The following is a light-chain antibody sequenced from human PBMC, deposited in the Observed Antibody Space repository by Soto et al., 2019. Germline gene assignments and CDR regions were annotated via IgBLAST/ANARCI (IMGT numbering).Light chain of an antibody. V-gene: IGKV3-15*01. CDR1: QTISND. CDR2: GAS. Sequence: EVVMTQSPATVSVSPGEGVTLSCRASQTISNDLAWYQQKPGQAPRLLIYGASTRATGVPARFSGGGSGTEFTLTISSLQSEDFAFYYCQQNNKWPPVTFGGGTKVVIK. J-gene: IGKJ4*01. CDR3: QQNNKWPPVT.